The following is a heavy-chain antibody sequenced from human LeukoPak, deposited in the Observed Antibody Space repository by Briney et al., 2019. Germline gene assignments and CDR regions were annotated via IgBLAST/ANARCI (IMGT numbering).Heavy chain of an antibody. Sequence: GASVKVSCKTSGYTFTSYGIIWVRQAPGQGLEWMGMIYPRDGSTSYAQKFQGRVTVTRDTSTSTVHMELSGLRSEDTAVYYCARDQEGFDYWGQGTLVTVSS. CDR3: ARDQEGFDY. CDR1: GYTFTSYG. CDR2: IYPRDGST. J-gene: IGHJ4*02. V-gene: IGHV1-46*01.